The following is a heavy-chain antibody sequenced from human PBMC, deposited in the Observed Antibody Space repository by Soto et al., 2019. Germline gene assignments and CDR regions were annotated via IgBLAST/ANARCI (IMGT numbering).Heavy chain of an antibody. CDR1: GFTFGDYA. J-gene: IGHJ5*02. CDR3: TRVSTYSSRWYWFDL. CDR2: IRSKAYGGTT. Sequence: GGSLRLSCTASGFTFGDYAMSWFRQAPGKGLEWVGFIRSKAYGGTTEYAASVKGRFTISRDDSKSIAYLQMNSLKTEDTAVYYCTRVSTYSSRWYWFDLWGQGTLVTVSS. D-gene: IGHD6-13*01. V-gene: IGHV3-49*03.